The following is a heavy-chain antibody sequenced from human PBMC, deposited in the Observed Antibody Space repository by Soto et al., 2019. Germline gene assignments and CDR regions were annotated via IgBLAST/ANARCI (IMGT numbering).Heavy chain of an antibody. CDR3: ARGLWYCSSTSCYSSYYYMDV. J-gene: IGHJ6*03. Sequence: SETLSLTCTVSGGSISSYYWSWIRQPPGKGLEWIGYIYYSGSTNYNPSLKSRVTISVDTSKNQFSLKLSSVTAADTAVYYCARGLWYCSSTSCYSSYYYMDVWGKGTTVTVSS. V-gene: IGHV4-59*01. CDR1: GGSISSYY. D-gene: IGHD2-2*01. CDR2: IYYSGST.